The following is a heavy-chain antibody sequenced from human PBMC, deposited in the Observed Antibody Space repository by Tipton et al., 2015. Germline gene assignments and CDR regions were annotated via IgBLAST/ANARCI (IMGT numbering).Heavy chain of an antibody. CDR3: ARAMSRRHSSGYYYYGMDV. J-gene: IGHJ6*02. Sequence: TLSLTCTVSGGSISSYYWSWIRQPAGKGLEWIGRIYTSGSTNYNPSLKSRVTMSVDTSKNQFSLKLSSVTAADTAVYYCARAMSRRHSSGYYYYGMDVWGQGTTITVSS. V-gene: IGHV4-4*07. CDR1: GGSISSYY. CDR2: IYTSGST. D-gene: IGHD3-22*01.